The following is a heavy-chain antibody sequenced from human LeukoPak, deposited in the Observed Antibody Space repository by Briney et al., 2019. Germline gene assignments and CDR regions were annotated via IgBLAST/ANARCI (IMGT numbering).Heavy chain of an antibody. D-gene: IGHD6-13*01. CDR2: VSYDGSNK. J-gene: IGHJ4*02. CDR3: AREEYSNSWCFDY. V-gene: IGHV3-30-3*01. Sequence: GRSLRLSCAASGFTFSNYAMHWVRQAPGKGLEWVAVVSYDGSNKYYADSVKGRFTISRDNSKNTLYLQMNSLRAEDAAVYYCAREEYSNSWCFDYWGLGTLVTVSS. CDR1: GFTFSNYA.